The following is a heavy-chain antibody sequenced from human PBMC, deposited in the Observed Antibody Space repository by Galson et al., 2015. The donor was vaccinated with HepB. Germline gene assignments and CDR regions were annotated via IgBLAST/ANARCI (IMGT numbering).Heavy chain of an antibody. CDR2: INPQSGDS. D-gene: IGHD6-6*01. J-gene: IGHJ6*03. CDR1: GYIFNDFY. CDR3: ARDGGQYMYSSYYSYMDV. Sequence: SVKVSCKASGYIFNDFYIHWVRRAPGRGLQWMGRINPQSGDSNYAQNFQGRVTMTRDTSISTAYMELNRLTSDDTAVYYCARDGGQYMYSSYYSYMDVWGKGTAVTVSS. V-gene: IGHV1-2*06.